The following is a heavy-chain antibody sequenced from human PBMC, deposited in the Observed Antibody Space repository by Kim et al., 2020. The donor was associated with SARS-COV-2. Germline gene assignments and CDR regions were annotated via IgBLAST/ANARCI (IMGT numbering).Heavy chain of an antibody. CDR3: ARGYDSSGGYFDY. V-gene: IGHV3-30*07. Sequence: VKRRFTISRDNSKNTLYLQMNSLRAEDTAVYYCARGYDSSGGYFDYWGQGTLVTVSS. D-gene: IGHD3-22*01. J-gene: IGHJ4*02.